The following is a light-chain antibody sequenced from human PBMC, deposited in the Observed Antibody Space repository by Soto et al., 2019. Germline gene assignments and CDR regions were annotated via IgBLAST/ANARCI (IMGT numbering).Light chain of an antibody. CDR1: QSITDY. CDR2: AAS. CDR3: QQSSSTPWT. Sequence: DIQLTQSPSSLSASVGDRVTITCRASQSITDYLNWYQQKPGKAPKLLIYAASSSQSGVPSRFSGSGSGTDFTLTISSLQPEDFATYYCQQSSSTPWTFGQGTKVEIK. V-gene: IGKV1-39*01. J-gene: IGKJ1*01.